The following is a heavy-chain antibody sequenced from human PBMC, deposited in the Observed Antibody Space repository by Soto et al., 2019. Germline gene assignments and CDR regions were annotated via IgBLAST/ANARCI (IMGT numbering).Heavy chain of an antibody. CDR3: ARDPSRAAAGIPDY. J-gene: IGHJ4*02. D-gene: IGHD6-13*01. CDR2: IWYDGSNK. V-gene: IGHV3-33*01. CDR1: GFTFSSYG. Sequence: QVQLVESGGGVVQPGRSLRLSCAASGFTFSSYGMHWVRQAPGKGLEWVAVIWYDGSNKYYADSVKGRFTISRDNSKNTLYLQMNSLRAEDTAVYYCARDPSRAAAGIPDYWGQGTLVTVSS.